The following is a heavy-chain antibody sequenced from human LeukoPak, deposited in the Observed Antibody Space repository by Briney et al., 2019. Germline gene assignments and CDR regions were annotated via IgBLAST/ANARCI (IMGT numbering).Heavy chain of an antibody. CDR2: INPSGGST. CDR1: GGTFSSYA. D-gene: IGHD2-15*01. CDR3: ARSGRCRGGSCYSGDYYYYMDV. V-gene: IGHV1-46*01. Sequence: ASVKVSCKASGGTFSSYAISWVRQAPGQGLEWMGIINPSGGSTSYAQKFQGRVTMTRDMSTSTVYMELSSLRSEDTAVYYCARSGRCRGGSCYSGDYYYYMDVWGKGTTVTVSS. J-gene: IGHJ6*03.